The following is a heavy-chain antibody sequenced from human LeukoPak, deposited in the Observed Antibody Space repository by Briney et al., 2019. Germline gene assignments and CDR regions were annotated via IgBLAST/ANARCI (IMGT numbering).Heavy chain of an antibody. J-gene: IGHJ4*02. CDR1: GFTFSSYW. CDR3: AREGPFGVVIFDY. Sequence: GGSLRLSCAASGFTFSSYWMHWVRQAPGKGLVWVSRINSDGSSTSYADSVKGRFTISRGNAKNTLYLQMNSLRAEDTAVYYCAREGPFGVVIFDYWGQGTLVTVSS. V-gene: IGHV3-74*01. D-gene: IGHD3-3*01. CDR2: INSDGSST.